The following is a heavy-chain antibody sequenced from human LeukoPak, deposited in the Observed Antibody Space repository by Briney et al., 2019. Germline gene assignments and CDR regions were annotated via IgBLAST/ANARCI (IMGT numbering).Heavy chain of an antibody. J-gene: IGHJ4*02. CDR2: IYHRGST. CDR3: ARAPRTVPAAMDFDY. CDR1: GGSISSGGYY. Sequence: SETLSLTCTVSGGSISSGGYYWSWIRQPPGKGLEWIGYIYHRGSTYYNPSLKSRVTISVDRSKNQFSLKLSSVTAADTAVYYCARAPRTVPAAMDFDYWGQGTLVTVSS. V-gene: IGHV4-30-2*01. D-gene: IGHD2-2*01.